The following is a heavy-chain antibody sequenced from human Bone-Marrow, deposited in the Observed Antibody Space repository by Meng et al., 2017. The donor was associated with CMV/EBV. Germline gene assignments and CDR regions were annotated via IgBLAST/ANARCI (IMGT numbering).Heavy chain of an antibody. CDR2: IIPILGIA. V-gene: IGHV1-69*10. CDR1: GGTFSSYA. J-gene: IGHJ6*02. CDR3: ARDTGDCSSTSCYTWRDYYYYGMDV. Sequence: SVKVSCKASGGTFSSYAISWVRQAPGQGLEWMGGIIPILGIANYAQKFQGRVTITADKSTSTAYMELSSLRSEDTAVYYCARDTGDCSSTSCYTWRDYYYYGMDVWGQGTTATFSS. D-gene: IGHD2-2*02.